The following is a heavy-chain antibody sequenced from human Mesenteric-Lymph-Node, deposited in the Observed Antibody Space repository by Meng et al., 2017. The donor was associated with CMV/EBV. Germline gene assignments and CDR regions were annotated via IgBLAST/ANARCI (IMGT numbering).Heavy chain of an antibody. D-gene: IGHD4-23*01. CDR3: ARHQRWLKSEGGFNY. Sequence: QLHEWRCGRFKPPPPLPPTCAVYGGSFSCSHWSCIPQPPWKGLEWSGEINHSGSTNYNPALKSRVTISVDTSKNQFSLKLSSVTAADTAVYYCARHQRWLKSEGGFNYWGQGTLVTVSS. CDR1: GGSFSCSH. J-gene: IGHJ4*02. CDR2: INHSGST. V-gene: IGHV4-34*01.